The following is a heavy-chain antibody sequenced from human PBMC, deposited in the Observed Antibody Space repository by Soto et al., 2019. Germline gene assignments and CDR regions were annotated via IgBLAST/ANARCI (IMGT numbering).Heavy chain of an antibody. CDR1: GYTFTSYD. V-gene: IGHV1-8*01. J-gene: IGHJ6*03. Sequence: ASVKVSCKASGYTFTSYDINWVRQATGQGLEWMGWMNPNSGNTGYAQKFQGRVTMTRNTSISTAYMELSSLRSEDTAVYYCARGSRITMVRGVIRYYYYMDVWGKGTTVTVSS. CDR2: MNPNSGNT. D-gene: IGHD3-10*01. CDR3: ARGSRITMVRGVIRYYYYMDV.